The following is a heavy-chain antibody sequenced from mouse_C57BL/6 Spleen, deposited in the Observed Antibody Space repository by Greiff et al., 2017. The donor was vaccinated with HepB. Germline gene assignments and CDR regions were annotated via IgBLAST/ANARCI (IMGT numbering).Heavy chain of an antibody. CDR1: GFSLTSYG. CDR2: IWSGGST. V-gene: IGHV2-2*01. CDR3: ARTLGLRYYFDY. D-gene: IGHD1-1*01. J-gene: IGHJ2*01. Sequence: VHLVESGPGLVQPSQSLSITCTVSGFSLTSYGVHWVRQSPGKGLEWLGVIWSGGSTDYNAAFISRLSISKDNSKSQVFFKMNSLQADDTAIYYCARTLGLRYYFDYWGQGTTLTVSS.